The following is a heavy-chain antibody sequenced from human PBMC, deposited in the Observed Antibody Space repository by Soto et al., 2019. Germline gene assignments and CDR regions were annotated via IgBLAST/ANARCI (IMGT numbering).Heavy chain of an antibody. CDR3: ARDPGIPGRYWYFDL. CDR2: VNPKRGDA. D-gene: IGHD1-20*01. Sequence: QVVLVQSGAEVKKPGASVEVSCKASGYKFTDYYIHWVRQAPGQGPEWMGWVNPKRGDAVYAQKFQGWVTMTRDTATTTAYLEVNRLKSGDTAVYYCARDPGIPGRYWYFDLWGRGTLVTVSS. CDR1: GYKFTDYY. J-gene: IGHJ2*01. V-gene: IGHV1-2*04.